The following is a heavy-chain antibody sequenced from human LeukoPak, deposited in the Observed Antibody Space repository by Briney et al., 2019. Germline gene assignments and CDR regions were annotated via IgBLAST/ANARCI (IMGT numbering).Heavy chain of an antibody. CDR1: GGSINNYY. Sequence: SETLSLTCTVSGGSINNYYWSWIRQPPGKGLEWLGYIYYSGNSNYSPSLKSRVTISLDTNKKQFSLKLSSVTAAGAAVYYCARSDPTPSYYYDSSGYYSDAFDIWGQEPMVTVPS. CDR2: IYYSGNS. V-gene: IGHV4-59*01. CDR3: ARSDPTPSYYYDSSGYYSDAFDI. D-gene: IGHD3-22*01. J-gene: IGHJ3*02.